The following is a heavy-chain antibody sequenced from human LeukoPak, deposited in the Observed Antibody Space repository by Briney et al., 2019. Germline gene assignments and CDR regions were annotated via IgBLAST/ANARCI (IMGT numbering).Heavy chain of an antibody. V-gene: IGHV3-30*03. CDR3: ATDPGGDIVVVPAATGFDY. J-gene: IGHJ4*02. D-gene: IGHD2-2*01. CDR1: GFTFYIYG. Sequence: GGSLRLSCGASGFTFYIYGMHWVRQAPGKGLEWVAVISYDGSNKYYADSVKGRFTISRDNSKNTLYLQMNSLRAEDTAVYYCATDPGGDIVVVPAATGFDYWGQGTLVTVSS. CDR2: ISYDGSNK.